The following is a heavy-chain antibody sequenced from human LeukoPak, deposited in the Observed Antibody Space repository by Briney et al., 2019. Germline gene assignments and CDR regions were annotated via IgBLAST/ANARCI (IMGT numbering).Heavy chain of an antibody. Sequence: SVKVSCKASGGTFSSYAISWVRQAPGQGLEWMGGIIPIFGTANYAQKFQGRVTITTDESTSTAYMELSSLRSEDTAVYYCARGFDFWSGSSPYFDYWGQGTLATVSS. CDR2: IIPIFGTA. CDR1: GGTFSSYA. J-gene: IGHJ4*02. D-gene: IGHD3-3*01. V-gene: IGHV1-69*05. CDR3: ARGFDFWSGSSPYFDY.